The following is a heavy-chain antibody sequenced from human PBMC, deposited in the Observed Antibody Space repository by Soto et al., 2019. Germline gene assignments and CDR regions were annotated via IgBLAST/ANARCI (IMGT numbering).Heavy chain of an antibody. V-gene: IGHV4-30-2*01. CDR1: GGSISGGGFS. D-gene: IGHD3-10*01. CDR2: ILHTGGT. J-gene: IGHJ4*02. Sequence: SETLSLTCAVSGGSISGGGFSWSWIRQPPGKGLEWIGYILHTGGTQYNPSLKSRVSMSVDKSKNQFSLHLTSVTAADTAVYYCARLQFGEGFDYWGQGALVTVSS. CDR3: ARLQFGEGFDY.